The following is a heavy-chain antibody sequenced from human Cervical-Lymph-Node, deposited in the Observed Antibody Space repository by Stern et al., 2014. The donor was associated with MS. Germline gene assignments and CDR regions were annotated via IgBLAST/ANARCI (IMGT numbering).Heavy chain of an antibody. V-gene: IGHV1-69*01. CDR3: ATSAGELTPEAV. Sequence: VQLVESGAEVKKPGSSMRVSCKASGGTFSSYAISWVRQAPGQGLEWMVGIIPLSGTSTYSLKFQGRVTITADASTSTAYMEVSSLRSDDTAVYYCATSAGELTPEAVWGQGTTVTFFS. D-gene: IGHD1-26*01. CDR2: IIPLSGTS. CDR1: GGTFSSYA. J-gene: IGHJ6*02.